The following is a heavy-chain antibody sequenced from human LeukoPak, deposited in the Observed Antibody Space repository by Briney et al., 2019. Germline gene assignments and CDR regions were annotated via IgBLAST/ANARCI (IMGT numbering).Heavy chain of an antibody. V-gene: IGHV5-51*01. D-gene: IGHD3-3*01. CDR2: IYLGDSDT. J-gene: IGHJ6*02. CDR3: ARQHNSPYYDFWSKNYGMDV. CDR1: GYSPTTSW. Sequence: GESLKISCKGSGYSPTTSWIAWVRQMPGKGLEWMAIIYLGDSDTRYSPSFQGQVTISADKSISTAYLQWSSLKASDTAMYYCARQHNSPYYDFWSKNYGMDVWGQGTTVTVSS.